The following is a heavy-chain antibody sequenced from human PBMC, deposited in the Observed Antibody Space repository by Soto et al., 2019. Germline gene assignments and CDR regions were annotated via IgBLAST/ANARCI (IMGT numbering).Heavy chain of an antibody. Sequence: ASVKVSCKASGYTFTNYGISWVRQAPGQGLEWMGWMNPNSGNTGYAQKFQGRVTMTRNTSISTAYMELSSLRSEDTAVYYCARVGIVVVPAATPYYYYYMDVWGKGTTVTVSS. CDR1: GYTFTNYG. V-gene: IGHV1-8*02. J-gene: IGHJ6*03. CDR3: ARVGIVVVPAATPYYYYYMDV. D-gene: IGHD2-2*01. CDR2: MNPNSGNT.